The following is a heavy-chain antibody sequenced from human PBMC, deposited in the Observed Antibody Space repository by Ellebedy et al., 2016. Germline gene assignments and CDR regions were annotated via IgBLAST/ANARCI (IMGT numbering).Heavy chain of an antibody. Sequence: GESLKISXVVSGFSFVDYSINWVRQAPGKGLQWVSSISSTSLDIYYADSVKGRFTISRDNAKNSLYLQMNSLRAEDTAVYYCASSATAPLDYWGQGTLVTVSS. CDR2: ISSTSLDI. CDR3: ASSATAPLDY. D-gene: IGHD6-13*01. V-gene: IGHV3-21*06. CDR1: GFSFVDYS. J-gene: IGHJ4*02.